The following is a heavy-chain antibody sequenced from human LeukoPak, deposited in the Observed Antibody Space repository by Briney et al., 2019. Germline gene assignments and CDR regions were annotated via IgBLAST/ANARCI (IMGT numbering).Heavy chain of an antibody. CDR2: IYSGGST. CDR3: AREFYGIAAAGSLNYYYMDV. V-gene: IGHV3-66*01. D-gene: IGHD6-13*01. Sequence: GGSLRLSCAASGFTVSSNYMSWVRQAPGKGLEWVSVIYSGGSTYYADSVKGRFTISRDNSKNTLYIQMNSLRAEDTAVYYCAREFYGIAAAGSLNYYYMDVWGKGTTVTISS. CDR1: GFTVSSNY. J-gene: IGHJ6*03.